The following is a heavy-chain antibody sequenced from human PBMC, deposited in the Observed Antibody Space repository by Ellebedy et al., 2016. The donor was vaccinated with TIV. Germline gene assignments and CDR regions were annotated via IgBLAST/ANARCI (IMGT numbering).Heavy chain of an antibody. CDR3: TRDSEGVYYDSSGPRFNP. V-gene: IGHV3-49*03. D-gene: IGHD3-22*01. CDR2: IRSKAYGGTT. Sequence: GESLKISCTGSGFTFGDYAMSWFRQAPGKGLEWVGFIRSKAYGGTTEYAASVKGRFTISRDDSKSIAYLQMNSLKTEDTAVYYCTRDSEGVYYDSSGPRFNPWGQGTLVTVSS. CDR1: GFTFGDYA. J-gene: IGHJ5*02.